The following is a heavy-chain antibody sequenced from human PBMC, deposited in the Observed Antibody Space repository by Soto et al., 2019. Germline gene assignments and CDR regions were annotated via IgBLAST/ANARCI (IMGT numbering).Heavy chain of an antibody. D-gene: IGHD4-17*01. V-gene: IGHV3-33*01. CDR1: GFTFSSYG. CDR2: IWYDGSNK. CDR3: ARGGDDYGDYLLRIDY. J-gene: IGHJ4*02. Sequence: QVQLVESGGGVVQPGRSLRLSCAASGFTFSSYGMHWVRQAPGKGLEWVAVIWYDGSNKYYADSVKGRFTISRDNSKNTLYLQMNSLRAEDTAVYYCARGGDDYGDYLLRIDYWGQGTLVTVSS.